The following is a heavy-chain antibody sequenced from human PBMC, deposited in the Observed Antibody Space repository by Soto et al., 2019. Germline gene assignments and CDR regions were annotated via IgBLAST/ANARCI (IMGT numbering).Heavy chain of an antibody. J-gene: IGHJ4*02. V-gene: IGHV1-2*02. CDR1: GYTFTGHG. Sequence: ASVNVSCKASGYTFTGHGLHWVRQSPGQGLEWTGWINPNSGGTNYAQKFQGRVTMTRDTSISTAYMELSRLRSDDTAVYYCALSQYCSGGYCYTHSLYYFESWGQG. CDR2: INPNSGGT. D-gene: IGHD2-15*01. CDR3: ALSQYCSGGYCYTHSLYYFES.